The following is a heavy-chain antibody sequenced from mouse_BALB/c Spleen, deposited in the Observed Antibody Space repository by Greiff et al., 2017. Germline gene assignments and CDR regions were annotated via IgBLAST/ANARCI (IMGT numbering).Heavy chain of an antibody. J-gene: IGHJ3*01. CDR2: ISSGSSTI. Sequence: EVMLVESGGGLVQPGGSRKLSCAASGFTFSSFGMHWVRQAPEKGLEWVAYISSGSSTIYYADTVKGRFTISRDNPKNTLFLQMTSLRSEDTAMYYCATGFYVTYGWFAYWGQGTLVTVSA. CDR1: GFTFSSFG. D-gene: IGHD2-1*01. CDR3: ATGFYVTYGWFAY. V-gene: IGHV5-17*02.